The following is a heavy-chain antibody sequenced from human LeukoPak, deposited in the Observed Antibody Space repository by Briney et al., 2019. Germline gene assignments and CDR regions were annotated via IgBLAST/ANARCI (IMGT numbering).Heavy chain of an antibody. CDR2: ISSSGSTI. J-gene: IGHJ4*02. V-gene: IGHV3-11*04. CDR3: AKDPTSSSALDY. CDR1: GFTFSDYY. Sequence: NPGGSLRLSCAASGFTFSDYYMSWIRQAPGKELVWVSYISSSGSTIYYADSVKGRFTISRDNAKNSLYLQMDSLRAEDTALYYCAKDPTSSSALDYWGLGTLVTVSS. D-gene: IGHD6-6*01.